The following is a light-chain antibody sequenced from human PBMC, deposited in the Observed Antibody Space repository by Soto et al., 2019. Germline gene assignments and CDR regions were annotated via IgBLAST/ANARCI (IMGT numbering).Light chain of an antibody. V-gene: IGKV1-5*03. CDR2: KAS. CDR1: QSISSW. CDR3: QQYNNYPRT. J-gene: IGKJ1*01. Sequence: DIQMTQSPSTLSASVGDRVTITCRASQSISSWLAWYQQKPGKAPKVLIYKASSLESGVPSRFSGSGSGTEFTLNISSLQPDDLGSYYCQQYNNYPRTFGQGTKVEV.